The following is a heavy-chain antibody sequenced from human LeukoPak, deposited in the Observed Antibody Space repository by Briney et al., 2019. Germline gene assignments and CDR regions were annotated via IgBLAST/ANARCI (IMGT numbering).Heavy chain of an antibody. D-gene: IGHD2-2*01. CDR1: GGSFSGYY. Sequence: SKTLSLTCAVYGGSFSGYYWSWIRQPPGKGLEWIGEINHSGSTNYNPSLKSRVTISVDTSKNQFSLKLSSVTAADTAVYYCARGSTDIVVVPAAVGWFDPWGQGTLVTVSS. CDR2: INHSGST. CDR3: ARGSTDIVVVPAAVGWFDP. V-gene: IGHV4-34*01. J-gene: IGHJ5*02.